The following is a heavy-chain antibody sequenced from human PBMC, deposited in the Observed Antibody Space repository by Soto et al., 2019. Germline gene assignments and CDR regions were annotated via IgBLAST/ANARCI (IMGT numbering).Heavy chain of an antibody. CDR2: IIPIFGTA. D-gene: IGHD2-15*01. Sequence: QVQLVQSGAEVKKPGSSVKVSCKAAGGTFSSYAISWVRQAPGQGLEWMGGIIPIFGTANYAQKFQCRVTITADKSTSTAYMELSSLRSEDTAVYYCARDQYCSGGSCYRFTYGMDVWGQGTTVTVSS. CDR1: GGTFSSYA. V-gene: IGHV1-69*06. J-gene: IGHJ6*02. CDR3: ARDQYCSGGSCYRFTYGMDV.